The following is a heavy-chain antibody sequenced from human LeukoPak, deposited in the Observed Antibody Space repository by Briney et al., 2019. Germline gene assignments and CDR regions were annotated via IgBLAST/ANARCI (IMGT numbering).Heavy chain of an antibody. J-gene: IGHJ4*02. CDR3: ARGRLGVRYPIVSFDY. D-gene: IGHD3-16*01. V-gene: IGHV4-34*01. CDR2: INHSGST. CDR1: GGSFSGYY. Sequence: SETLSLTCAVYGGSFSGYYWSWIRQPPGKGLEWIGEINHSGSTNYNPSLKSRVTISVDTSKNQFSLKLSSVTAADTAVYYCARGRLGVRYPIVSFDYWGQGTLVTVSS.